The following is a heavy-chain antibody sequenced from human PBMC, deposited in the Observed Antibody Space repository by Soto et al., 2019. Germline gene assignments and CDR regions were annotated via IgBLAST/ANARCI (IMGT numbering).Heavy chain of an antibody. CDR1: GGSMKNYY. CDR3: AREYSSSLRNWIDS. D-gene: IGHD6-19*01. V-gene: IGHV4-59*01. Sequence: SETLSLTCTVSGGSMKNYYWSWTRQPPGKGLEWIGYIYYSGSTKYNPSLKSRVTISVDTSKNQFSLKLSSVTAADTAIYYCAREYSSSLRNWIDSWGQGTLVTVSS. J-gene: IGHJ5*01. CDR2: IYYSGST.